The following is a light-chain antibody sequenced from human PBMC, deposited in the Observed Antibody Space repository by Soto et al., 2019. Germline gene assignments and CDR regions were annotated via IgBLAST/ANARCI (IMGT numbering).Light chain of an antibody. V-gene: IGKV3-11*01. CDR1: QSIHTS. CDR3: QQRNVWPPFT. J-gene: IGKJ5*01. CDR2: DST. Sequence: VLTQSPATLSLSPGERATLSCRASQSIHTSLAWYQQKPGQPPRLVVYDSTLRANGVPDRFGGSRSGTEFTLTINSLEPEDFAVYYCQQRNVWPPFTFGQGTRLENK.